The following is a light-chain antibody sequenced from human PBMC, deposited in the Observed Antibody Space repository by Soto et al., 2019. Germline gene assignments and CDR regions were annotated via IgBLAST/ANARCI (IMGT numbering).Light chain of an antibody. Sequence: EIVLTQSPGTLSLSPGERATLSCRASQSLTTNYLAWYQQKPGQAPRLLIYAASSRATGIPDRFSGSGSETDFTLTISRLEPEDFAVYYCQQYGSSLPVTFGGGTNVEIK. V-gene: IGKV3-20*01. J-gene: IGKJ4*01. CDR3: QQYGSSLPVT. CDR1: QSLTTNY. CDR2: AAS.